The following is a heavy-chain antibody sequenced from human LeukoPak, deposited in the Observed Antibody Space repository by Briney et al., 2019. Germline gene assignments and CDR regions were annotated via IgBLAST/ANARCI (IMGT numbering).Heavy chain of an antibody. J-gene: IGHJ3*02. CDR3: ARDQGGKDAFDI. CDR2: IYYSGST. Sequence: SETLSLTCTVSGGSISSGDYYWSWIRQPPGKGLEWIGYIYYSGSTYYNLSLKSRVAISVDTSKNQFSLKLSSVTAADTAVYYCARDQGGKDAFDIWGQGTMVTVSS. V-gene: IGHV4-30-4*08. CDR1: GGSISSGDYY.